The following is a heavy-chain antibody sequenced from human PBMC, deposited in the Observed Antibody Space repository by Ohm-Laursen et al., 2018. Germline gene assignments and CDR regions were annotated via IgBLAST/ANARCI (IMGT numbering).Heavy chain of an antibody. CDR1: GFTFSNAW. CDR3: TTPAAGTQPDY. Sequence: SLRLSCAAPGFTFSNAWMSWVRQAPGKGLEWVGRIKSKTDGGTTDYAAPVKGRFTISRDDSKNTLYLQMNSLKTEDTAVYYCTTPAAGTQPDYWGQGTLVTVSS. J-gene: IGHJ4*02. V-gene: IGHV3-15*01. CDR2: IKSKTDGGTT. D-gene: IGHD6-13*01.